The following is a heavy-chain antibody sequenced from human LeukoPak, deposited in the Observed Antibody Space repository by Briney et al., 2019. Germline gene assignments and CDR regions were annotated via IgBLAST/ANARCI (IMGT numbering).Heavy chain of an antibody. CDR3: ARAPPTS. Sequence: GGSLRLSCAASGFTFSGYWMSWVRQAPGKGLEWVANIKQDGTETNYVDSVKGRFTISRDNAKNSLYLQMSSLRAEDTAVYYCARAPPTSWGQGTLVTVSS. D-gene: IGHD5-24*01. CDR2: IKQDGTET. CDR1: GFTFSGYW. V-gene: IGHV3-7*01. J-gene: IGHJ4*02.